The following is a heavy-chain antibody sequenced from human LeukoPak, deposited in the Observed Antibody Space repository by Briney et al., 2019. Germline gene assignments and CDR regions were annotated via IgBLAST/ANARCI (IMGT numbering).Heavy chain of an antibody. CDR2: IYPGDSDT. Sequence: GESLKISCKGSGYSFTSYWVAWVRQMPGKGLEWMGIIYPGDSDTRFSPSFQGQVTISADKSISTAYLQWSSLKASDTAMYYCARHNSDGDIDYWGQGTLVTVSS. J-gene: IGHJ4*02. CDR1: GYSFTSYW. V-gene: IGHV5-51*01. D-gene: IGHD4-17*01. CDR3: ARHNSDGDIDY.